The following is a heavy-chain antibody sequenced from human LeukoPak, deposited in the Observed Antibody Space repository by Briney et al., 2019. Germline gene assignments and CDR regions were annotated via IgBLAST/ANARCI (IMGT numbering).Heavy chain of an antibody. Sequence: SETLSLTCTVSGGSISSSYYYWGWIRQPPGKGLEWIGSIYSSGSTYYNPSLKSRVTISVDTSKNQFSLKLSSVTAADTAVYYCARGARGDYYFDYWGQGTLVTVSS. CDR1: GGSISSSYYY. D-gene: IGHD3-10*01. J-gene: IGHJ4*02. CDR3: ARGARGDYYFDY. V-gene: IGHV4-39*01. CDR2: IYSSGST.